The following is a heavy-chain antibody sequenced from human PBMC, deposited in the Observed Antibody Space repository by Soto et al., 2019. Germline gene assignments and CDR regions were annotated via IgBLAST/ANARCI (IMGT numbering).Heavy chain of an antibody. Sequence: SVTVSCKAPATTFSTYTISWVRQAPGQWLEWMGGIIPIFGTANYAQKFQGRVTITADESTSTAYMELSSLRSEDTAVYYCARPVVTRGYYYYGMDVWGQGTTVTVSS. J-gene: IGHJ6*02. V-gene: IGHV1-69*13. CDR2: IIPIFGTA. CDR1: ATTFSTYT. CDR3: ARPVVTRGYYYYGMDV. D-gene: IGHD2-15*01.